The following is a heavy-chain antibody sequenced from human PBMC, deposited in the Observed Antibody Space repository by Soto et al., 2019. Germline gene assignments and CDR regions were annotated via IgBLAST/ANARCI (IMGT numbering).Heavy chain of an antibody. D-gene: IGHD3-9*01. V-gene: IGHV4-39*07. J-gene: IGHJ3*01. CDR1: GGSISSSSYY. CDR3: ARLYPYYDILTGSQIYAFDF. CDR2: IYYSGST. Sequence: SETLSLTCTVSGGSISSSSYYWGWIRQPPGKGLERIGSIYYSGSTYYNPSLKSRVTISVDTSKNQFSLWLSSVTAADTAVYYCARLYPYYDILTGSQIYAFDFWGQGTMVTV.